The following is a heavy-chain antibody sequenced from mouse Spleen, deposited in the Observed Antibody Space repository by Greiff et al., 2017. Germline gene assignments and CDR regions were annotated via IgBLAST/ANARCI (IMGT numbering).Heavy chain of an antibody. CDR3: ARHGDYDEYFDV. J-gene: IGHJ1*03. Sequence: EVKVVESGGDLVKPGGSLKLSCAASGFTFSSYGMSWVRQTPDKRLEWVATISSGGSYTYYPDSVKGRFTISRDNAKNTLYLQMSSLKSEDTAMYYCARHGDYDEYFDVWGTGTTVTVSS. CDR1: GFTFSSYG. D-gene: IGHD2-4*01. V-gene: IGHV5-6*01. CDR2: ISSGGSYT.